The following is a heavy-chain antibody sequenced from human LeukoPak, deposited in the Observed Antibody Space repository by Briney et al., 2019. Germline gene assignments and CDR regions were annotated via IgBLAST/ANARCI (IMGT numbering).Heavy chain of an antibody. Sequence: GGSLRLSCAASGFTFSGYGMHWVRQAPGKGLEWVAFIRYDGSTKYYADSVRGRFTISRDNSKDTLSLQMNSLRTEDTAVFYCAKDGVVPATFYNYYYYMDVWGKGTTVTVSS. CDR2: IRYDGSTK. CDR1: GFTFSGYG. V-gene: IGHV3-30*02. CDR3: AKDGVVPATFYNYYYYMDV. J-gene: IGHJ6*03. D-gene: IGHD2-2*01.